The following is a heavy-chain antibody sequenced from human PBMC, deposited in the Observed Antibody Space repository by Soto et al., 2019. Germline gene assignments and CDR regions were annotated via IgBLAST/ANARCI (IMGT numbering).Heavy chain of an antibody. CDR2: INDSGGNT. J-gene: IGHJ4*02. CDR1: GFTFSTFG. V-gene: IGHV3-23*01. Sequence: QLLESGGGLVQPGGSLRLSCAASGFTFSTFGMNWVRQAPGKGLEWVSLINDSGGNTFYADSVKGRFTISRDNTKNTLYLQMNSLRVEDTAVYYCAKAARPTTLYNFDFWGQGTLVTVSS. CDR3: AKAARPTTLYNFDF. D-gene: IGHD1-7*01.